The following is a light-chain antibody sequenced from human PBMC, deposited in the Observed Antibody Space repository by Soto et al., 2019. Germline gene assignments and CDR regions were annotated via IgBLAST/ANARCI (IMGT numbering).Light chain of an antibody. CDR1: QGIRSA. CDR2: AAS. Sequence: AIQLTQSPSSLSASVGDRVTITCRASQGIRSALGWYQQKPGKVPKLLIYAASTLQSGVPSRFSGSGFGTDFTLTINSLQPEDFATYYCQQLDNFPRTFGQGTKVDIK. J-gene: IGKJ1*01. CDR3: QQLDNFPRT. V-gene: IGKV1-6*01.